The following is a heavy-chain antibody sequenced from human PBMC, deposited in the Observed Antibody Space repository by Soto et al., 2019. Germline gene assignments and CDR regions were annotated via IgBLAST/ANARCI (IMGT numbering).Heavy chain of an antibody. V-gene: IGHV3-21*01. CDR1: GFTFSSYS. J-gene: IGHJ2*01. D-gene: IGHD6-25*01. Sequence: EVQLVESGGGLVKPGGSLRLSCAASGFTFSSYSMNWVRQAPGKGLEWVSSISSSSSYIYYAHSVKGRFTISRDNAKNSLYLQMKSLRAEDTAVYYCARCGDPLGSDRWGRGTLVTVSS. CDR3: ARCGDPLGSDR. CDR2: ISSSSSYI.